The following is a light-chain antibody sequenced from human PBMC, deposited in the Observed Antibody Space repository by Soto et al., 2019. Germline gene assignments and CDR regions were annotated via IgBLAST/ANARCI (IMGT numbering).Light chain of an antibody. J-gene: IGKJ4*01. CDR2: AAS. V-gene: IGKV1-9*01. CDR3: QQLNSYPRLT. Sequence: DIQLTQSPSFLSASVGDRVTITCRASQGISSYLAWYQQKPGKAPKLLIYAASTLRSGVPSRFSGSGSGTEFTLTISSLQPEDFATYYCQQLNSYPRLTFVGGTKVEMK. CDR1: QGISSY.